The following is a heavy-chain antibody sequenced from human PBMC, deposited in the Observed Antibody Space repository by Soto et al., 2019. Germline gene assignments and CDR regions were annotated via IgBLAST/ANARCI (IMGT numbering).Heavy chain of an antibody. CDR1: GYSISSGYY. V-gene: IGHV4-38-2*02. Sequence: PSETLSLTCAVSGYSISSGYYWGWIRQPPGKGLEWIGSIYHSGSTYYNPSLKSRVTISVDTSKNQFSLKLSSVTAADTAVYYCARDEYSSSWDGMDVWGQGTTVTVSS. CDR2: IYHSGST. J-gene: IGHJ6*02. CDR3: ARDEYSSSWDGMDV. D-gene: IGHD6-13*01.